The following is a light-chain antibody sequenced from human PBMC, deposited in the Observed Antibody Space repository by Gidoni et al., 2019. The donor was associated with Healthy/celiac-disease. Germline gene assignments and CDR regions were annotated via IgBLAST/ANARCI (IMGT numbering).Light chain of an antibody. Sequence: DIQMNQSPSSLSASVGDRVTITCRASQSISSYLNWYQQKPGKAPKLLIYAASSLQSGVQSRFSGSGSGTDFTLNISSLQPEDFATYYCQQSYSTPGIFTFGPGTKVDIK. V-gene: IGKV1-39*01. CDR2: AAS. J-gene: IGKJ3*01. CDR3: QQSYSTPGIFT. CDR1: QSISSY.